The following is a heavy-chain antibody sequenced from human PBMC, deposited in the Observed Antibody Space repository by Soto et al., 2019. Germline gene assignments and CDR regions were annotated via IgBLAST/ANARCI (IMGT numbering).Heavy chain of an antibody. CDR1: GGSLNKSTYY. D-gene: IGHD3-10*01. J-gene: IGHJ3*02. CDR3: ARCRGPRNRNPFNI. CDR2: IHYSESS. Sequence: SETLSLTCSVSGGSLNKSTYYWGWIRNPPAKGLEWIGSIHYSESSYYSASLIRRVTMSLDTSQNQVSLTQSAVTATDTAVYYCARCRGPRNRNPFNIWRQGTMVTVSS. V-gene: IGHV4-39*01.